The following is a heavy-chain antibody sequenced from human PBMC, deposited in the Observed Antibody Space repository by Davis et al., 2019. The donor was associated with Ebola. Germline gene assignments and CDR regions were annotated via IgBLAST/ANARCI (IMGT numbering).Heavy chain of an antibody. V-gene: IGHV3-30*02. CDR2: IWYDGSIK. CDR3: AKDTSNVWFDV. J-gene: IGHJ3*01. Sequence: GESLKISCTASGFAFSNYGMHWVRQAPGKGLEWVAVIWYDGSIKNYADSVKGRCTISRDSSKNTLYLQLNSLRLEDTAIYYCAKDTSNVWFDVWGQGTMVTVSS. D-gene: IGHD6-19*01. CDR1: GFAFSNYG.